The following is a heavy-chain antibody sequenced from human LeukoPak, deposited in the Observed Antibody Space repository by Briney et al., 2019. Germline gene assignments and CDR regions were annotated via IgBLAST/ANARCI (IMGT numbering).Heavy chain of an antibody. J-gene: IGHJ4*02. Sequence: PGGSLRLSCAASGFTFSSYWMHWVRQAPGKGLVWVSGINGDGSSTSHADSVKGRFTISRDNAKNTLYLQMNSLRAEDTAVYYCARFPRGNPSGRYFGYWGEGPLVT. CDR1: GFTFSSYW. V-gene: IGHV3-74*01. D-gene: IGHD6-19*01. CDR2: INGDGSST. CDR3: ARFPRGNPSGRYFGY.